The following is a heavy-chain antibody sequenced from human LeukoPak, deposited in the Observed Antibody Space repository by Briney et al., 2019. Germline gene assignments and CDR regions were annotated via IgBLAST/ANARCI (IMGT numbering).Heavy chain of an antibody. D-gene: IGHD3-10*01. CDR2: ISADNGNT. CDR3: ARAGFVSGLLPAYSGMDV. CDR1: GYTFTSYG. V-gene: IGHV1-18*01. Sequence: ASVKVSCKASGYTFTSYGISWVRQAPGQGPEWVGWISADNGNTNYAQKVQGRVTLTTDTSTSTAYMELRSLRSDDTAVYYCARAGFVSGLLPAYSGMDVWGQGTTVTVSS. J-gene: IGHJ6*02.